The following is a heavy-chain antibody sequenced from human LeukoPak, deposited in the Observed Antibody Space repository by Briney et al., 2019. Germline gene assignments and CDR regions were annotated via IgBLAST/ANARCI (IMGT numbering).Heavy chain of an antibody. CDR2: IYSGGST. Sequence: PGGSLRLSCAASGFTVSSNYMSWVRQAPGKGLEWVSVIYSGGSTYYADSVKGRFTISRDNSKNTLYLQMNSLRAEDTAVYYCARDLYDSSGYYSPLWGQGTLVTVSS. CDR3: ARDLYDSSGYYSPL. V-gene: IGHV3-66*01. CDR1: GFTVSSNY. J-gene: IGHJ4*02. D-gene: IGHD3-22*01.